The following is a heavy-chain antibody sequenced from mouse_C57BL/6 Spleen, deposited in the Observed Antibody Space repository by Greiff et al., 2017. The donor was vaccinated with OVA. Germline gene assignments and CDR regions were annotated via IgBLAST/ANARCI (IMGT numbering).Heavy chain of an antibody. CDR3: ARGGANWAFDY. CDR1: GYTFTDYN. V-gene: IGHV1-22*01. J-gene: IGHJ2*01. Sequence: VQLQQSGPELVRPGASVKMSCKASGYTFTDYNMHWVKQSHGKSLEWIGYINPNNGGTSYNQKFKGKATLTVNKSSSTADMELRSLTSEDSAVYYCARGGANWAFDYWGQGTTLTVSS. CDR2: INPNNGGT. D-gene: IGHD4-1*01.